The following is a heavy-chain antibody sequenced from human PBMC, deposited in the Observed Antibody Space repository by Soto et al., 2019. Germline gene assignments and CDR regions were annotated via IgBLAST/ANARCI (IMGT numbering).Heavy chain of an antibody. V-gene: IGHV3-30-3*01. Sequence: GGSLRLSCAASGFTFSSYAMHWVRQAPGKGLEWVAVISYDGSNKYYADSVKGRFTISRDNSKNTLYLQMNSLRAEDTAVYYCARDLNPWFDPWGQGTLVTVSS. CDR2: ISYDGSNK. CDR1: GFTFSSYA. J-gene: IGHJ5*02. CDR3: ARDLNPWFDP.